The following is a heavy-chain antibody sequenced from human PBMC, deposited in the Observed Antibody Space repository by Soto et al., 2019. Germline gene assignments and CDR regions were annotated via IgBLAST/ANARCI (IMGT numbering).Heavy chain of an antibody. D-gene: IGHD2-8*02. CDR3: AKEQTTGAHYALDY. Sequence: GGSLRLSCEASGFIFSSYAMNWVRQAPGKGLQWVSSITGSSDYTSYIASVKGRFTISRDNSKNTLYLQMNSLRAEDTAVYFCAKEQTTGAHYALDYCSPGLLVTVS. CDR1: GFIFSSYA. J-gene: IGHJ4*02. CDR2: ITGSSDYT. V-gene: IGHV3-23*01.